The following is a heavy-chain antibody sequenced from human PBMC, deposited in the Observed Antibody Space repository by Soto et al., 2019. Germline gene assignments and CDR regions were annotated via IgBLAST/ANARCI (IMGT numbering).Heavy chain of an antibody. CDR3: RGSYRVPYGMDV. J-gene: IGHJ6*02. CDR1: GFTFGDYS. Sequence: GGSLRLSCTASGFTFGDYSISWVRQAPWKGLEWVGFIRSKAYGGTTEYAASVKGRFTISRDDSKSIAYLQMNSLKTEDTAVYYCRGSYRVPYGMDVFGQGTTVTFCS. V-gene: IGHV3-49*04. D-gene: IGHD1-26*01. CDR2: IRSKAYGGTT.